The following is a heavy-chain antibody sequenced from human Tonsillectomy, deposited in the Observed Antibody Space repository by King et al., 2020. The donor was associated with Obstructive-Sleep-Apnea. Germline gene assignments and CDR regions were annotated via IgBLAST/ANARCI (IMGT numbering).Heavy chain of an antibody. V-gene: IGHV1-18*01. CDR3: AAGGAMDV. CDR1: GYTFPSFD. Sequence: QLVQSEAEVKKPGASVKVSCQASGYTFPSFDITWWRQAPGQGLEWMGWVRGGNGKKYYAQNLQGRVTMTTDTSTRTAYMELGSLRSDDSAVYYCAAGGAMDVWGQGTTVTVAS. CDR2: VRGGNGKK. D-gene: IGHD4-23*01. J-gene: IGHJ6*02.